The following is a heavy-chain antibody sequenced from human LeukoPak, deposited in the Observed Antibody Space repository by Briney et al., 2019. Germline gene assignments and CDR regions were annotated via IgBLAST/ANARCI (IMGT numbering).Heavy chain of an antibody. CDR1: GYTFTSYD. J-gene: IGHJ6*03. V-gene: IGHV1-8*01. CDR3: ARKKTYYYGSGSPTYYYMDV. D-gene: IGHD3-10*01. CDR2: MNPNSGNT. Sequence: ASVKVSCKASGYTFTSYDINWVRQATGQGLEWMGWMNPNSGNTGYAQKFQGRVIMTRNTSISTAYMELSSLRSEDTAVYYCARKKTYYYGSGSPTYYYMDVWGKGTTVTVSS.